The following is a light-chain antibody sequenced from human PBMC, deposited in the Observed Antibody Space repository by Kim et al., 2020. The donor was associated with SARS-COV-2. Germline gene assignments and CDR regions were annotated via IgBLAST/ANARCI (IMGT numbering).Light chain of an antibody. V-gene: IGLV2-23*02. CDR1: SSDVGSYNL. J-gene: IGLJ2*01. CDR2: EVS. CDR3: CSYVV. Sequence: QSALTQPASVSGSPGQSITISCTGTSSDVGSYNLVSWYQQHPGKAPKLMIYEVSKRPSGVSNLFSGSKSGNTASLTISGLQAEDEADYYCCSYVVFG.